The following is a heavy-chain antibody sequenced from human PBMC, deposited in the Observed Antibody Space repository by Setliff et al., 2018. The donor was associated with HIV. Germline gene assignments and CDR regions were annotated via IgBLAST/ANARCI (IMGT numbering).Heavy chain of an antibody. V-gene: IGHV3-7*03. D-gene: IGHD2-2*02. CDR2: IKQDGSEK. CDR3: AKAGVHCSSTSCYNHYYYYYMDV. Sequence: LRLSCAASGFTFSSYWMSWVRQAPGKGLEWVANIKQDGSEKHYVDSVKGRFTISRDNAENSLYLQMNSLRAEDTAVYYCAKAGVHCSSTSCYNHYYYYYMDVWGKGTTVTVSS. CDR1: GFTFSSYW. J-gene: IGHJ6*03.